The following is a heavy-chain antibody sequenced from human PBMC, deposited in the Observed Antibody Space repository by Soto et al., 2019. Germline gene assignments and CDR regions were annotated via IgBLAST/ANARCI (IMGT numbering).Heavy chain of an antibody. J-gene: IGHJ2*01. D-gene: IGHD3-10*01. CDR1: GGSISTSDYY. Sequence: QVQLQESGPGLVRPSQTLSLTCTVSGGSISTSDYYWSWIRQHPVRGLEWIGYVYFSGDTFYNPSLESRVVISLETSENRFSLKLSSVTAADTAVYYCARAPRRTRGWHFDLWGRGTLVTVSS. V-gene: IGHV4-31*03. CDR3: ARAPRRTRGWHFDL. CDR2: VYFSGDT.